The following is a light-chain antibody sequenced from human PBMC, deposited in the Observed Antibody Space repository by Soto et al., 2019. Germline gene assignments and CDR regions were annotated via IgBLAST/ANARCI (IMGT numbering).Light chain of an antibody. Sequence: DIQLTQSPSFLSASVGDIVTITFRASQGINIFLAWFQQKPGKAPNLLISAASTLQSGFPSRFSGSGSETEITLTITSLQPEDSATXXXXQXYXYXXTFGGGTKVDIK. CDR2: AAS. V-gene: IGKV1-9*01. CDR3: XQXYXYXXT. CDR1: QGINIF. J-gene: IGKJ4*01.